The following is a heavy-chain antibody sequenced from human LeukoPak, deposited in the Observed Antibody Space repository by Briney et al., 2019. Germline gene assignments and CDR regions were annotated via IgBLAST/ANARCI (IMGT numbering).Heavy chain of an antibody. CDR2: IWYDGSNK. CDR3: ARDLGRGFDY. D-gene: IGHD1-1*01. CDR1: GFTFSSYG. V-gene: IGHV3-33*01. Sequence: GGSLRLSCVVSGFTFSSYGMHWVRQAPGKGLEWVALIWYDGSNKYYADSVKGRFTISRDNSKNTLYLQMNSLRADDTAVYYCARDLGRGFDYWGQGTLVTVSS. J-gene: IGHJ4*02.